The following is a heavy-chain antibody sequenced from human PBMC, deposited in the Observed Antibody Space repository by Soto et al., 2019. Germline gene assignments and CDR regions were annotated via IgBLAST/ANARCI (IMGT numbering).Heavy chain of an antibody. CDR1: GGSFSGYY. V-gene: IGHV4-34*01. CDR3: ARGRGLVVATGGLNWFDP. J-gene: IGHJ5*02. CDR2: INHSGST. Sequence: SETLSLTCAVYGGSFSGYYWSWIRQPPGKGLEWIGEINHSGSTNYNPSLKSRVTISVDTSKNQFSLKLSSVTAADTAVYYCARGRGLVVATGGLNWFDPWGQGTLVTVSS. D-gene: IGHD5-12*01.